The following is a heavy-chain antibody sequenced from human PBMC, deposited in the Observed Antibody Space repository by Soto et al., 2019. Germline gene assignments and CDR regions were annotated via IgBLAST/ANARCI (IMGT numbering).Heavy chain of an antibody. D-gene: IGHD2-8*01. CDR3: ARHEGNGNVWPLDY. CDR2: IHYSGST. CDR1: GDSIGTTHSY. J-gene: IGHJ4*02. Sequence: SETLSLTCPVSGDSIGTTHSYWAWIRQSPGKGLEWIGNIHYSGSTYYMPSLRSRVTLSVDTSKNQFSLRLTSVTAEDTAVYYCARHEGNGNVWPLDYWGQGILVTVSS. V-gene: IGHV4-39*01.